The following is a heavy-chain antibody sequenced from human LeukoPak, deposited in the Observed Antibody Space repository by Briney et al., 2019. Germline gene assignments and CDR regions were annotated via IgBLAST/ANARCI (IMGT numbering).Heavy chain of an antibody. CDR3: TRDPRLVTLSGTGDY. J-gene: IGHJ4*02. D-gene: IGHD4-23*01. Sequence: GGSLRLSCAASGFTFSNYGMHWVRQAPGKGLEWVAVIWYDGSNKYYADSVKGRFTISRGNSKNTLYLQMNSLRAEDTAVYYCTRDPRLVTLSGTGDYWGQGTLVTVSS. CDR2: IWYDGSNK. V-gene: IGHV3-33*01. CDR1: GFTFSNYG.